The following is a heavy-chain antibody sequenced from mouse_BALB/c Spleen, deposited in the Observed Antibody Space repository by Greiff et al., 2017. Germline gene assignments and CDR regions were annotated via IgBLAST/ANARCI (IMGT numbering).Heavy chain of an antibody. J-gene: IGHJ1*01. CDR1: GYSITSGYY. Sequence: EVKLQESGPGLVKPSQSLSLTCSVTGYSITSGYYWNWIRQFPGNKLEWMGYISYDGGNNYNPSLKNRISITRDTSKNQFFLKLNSVTTEDTATYYCARGDSWYFDVWGAGTTVTVSS. CDR2: ISYDGGN. CDR3: ARGDSWYFDV. V-gene: IGHV3-6*02.